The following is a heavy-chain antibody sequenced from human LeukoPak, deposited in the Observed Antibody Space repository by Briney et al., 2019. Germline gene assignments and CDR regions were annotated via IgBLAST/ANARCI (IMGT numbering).Heavy chain of an antibody. CDR2: IYSSGNT. CDR3: ARGIPVAGLFDY. Sequence: SETLSLTCTVSGGSISSGSHYWSWIRQPAGEGLEWIGRIYSSGNTNYNPSLKSRVTISVDTSKNQFSLKLSFVTAADTAIYYCARGIPVAGLFDYWGQGALVAVSS. D-gene: IGHD6-19*01. J-gene: IGHJ4*02. CDR1: GGSISSGSHY. V-gene: IGHV4-61*02.